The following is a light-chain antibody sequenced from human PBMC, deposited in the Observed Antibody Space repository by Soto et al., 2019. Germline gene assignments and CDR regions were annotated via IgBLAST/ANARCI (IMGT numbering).Light chain of an antibody. CDR2: GAS. J-gene: IGKJ2*01. CDR3: QQSYRSPYT. Sequence: IQMTQSPSSLSASVGDSVTVTCRASQSINIYLNWYQQKPGKAPTLLIYGASSLQSGVPLRFTGGVSRTDFTLTISSLQPEHFATDCCQQSYRSPYTFGQGTKLEIK. V-gene: IGKV1-39*01. CDR1: QSINIY.